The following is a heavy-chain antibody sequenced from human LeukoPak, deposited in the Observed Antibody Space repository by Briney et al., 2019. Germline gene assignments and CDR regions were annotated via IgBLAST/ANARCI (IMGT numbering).Heavy chain of an antibody. CDR2: MNPNSGNT. D-gene: IGHD6-13*01. V-gene: IGHV1-8*01. Sequence: GASVKVSCKASGYTFTSYDINWVRQVTGQGLEWMGWMNPNSGNTGHAQKFQGRVTMTRNTSISTAYMELSSLRSEDTAVYYCYGDRIVAAGDNWFDPWSQGTLVTVSS. CDR3: YGDRIVAAGDNWFDP. CDR1: GYTFTSYD. J-gene: IGHJ5*02.